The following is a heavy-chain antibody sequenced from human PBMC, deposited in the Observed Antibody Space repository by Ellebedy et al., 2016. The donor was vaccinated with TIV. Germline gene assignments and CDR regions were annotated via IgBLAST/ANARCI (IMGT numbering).Heavy chain of an antibody. CDR2: IRGKANNYAT. Sequence: GESLKISCAASGFTFSGLTVHWVRQASGGGLEWLGRIRGKANNYATVYAASVKGRFTISRDDSENAAYLQMNSLKTEDTAIYYCTASAGTSSGGFDPWGQGTLVTVSS. D-gene: IGHD6-19*01. CDR3: TASAGTSSGGFDP. J-gene: IGHJ5*02. V-gene: IGHV3-73*01. CDR1: GFTFSGLT.